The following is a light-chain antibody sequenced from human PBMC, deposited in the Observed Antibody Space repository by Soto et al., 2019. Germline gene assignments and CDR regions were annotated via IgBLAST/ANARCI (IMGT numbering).Light chain of an antibody. CDR2: GAS. CDR1: QSVSSNF. V-gene: IGKV3-20*01. Sequence: EIVLTQSPGTLSLSPGERTTLSCRASQSVSSNFLDWYQQKPGQAPRLLIYGASSRATGIPDRFSGSGSGTDFTLTISRLAPEDFAVYYCQQYETSPRTFGQGTKVEI. J-gene: IGKJ1*01. CDR3: QQYETSPRT.